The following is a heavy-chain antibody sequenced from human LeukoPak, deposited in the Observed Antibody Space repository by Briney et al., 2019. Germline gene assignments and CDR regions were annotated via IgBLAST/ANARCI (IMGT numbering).Heavy chain of an antibody. J-gene: IGHJ4*02. CDR2: ISGSGGST. CDR3: AKNGLVPELYDY. D-gene: IGHD1-26*01. V-gene: IGHV3-23*01. CDR1: GFTFSSYA. Sequence: GGSLRLSCAASGFTFSSYAMSWVRQAPGKGLEWVSAISGSGGSTYYADSVKGRFTISRDNPKNTLYLQMNSLRAEDTAVYYCAKNGLVPELYDYWGQGTLVTVSS.